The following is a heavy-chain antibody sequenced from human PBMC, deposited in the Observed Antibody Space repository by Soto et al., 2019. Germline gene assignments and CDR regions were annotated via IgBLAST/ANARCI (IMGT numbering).Heavy chain of an antibody. CDR2: MGNDGITT. CDR3: AKDPPAGYGRAFEV. D-gene: IGHD5-18*01. V-gene: IGHV3-33*06. J-gene: IGHJ3*01. Sequence: VGSLSLSCAASGFTFSTYGMHWVRQAPGKGLEWVAVMGNDGITTFYADSVKGRFTISRDNSKNTLFLQMNSLRVDDTAKYYCAKDPPAGYGRAFEVWGQGTVVTVSS. CDR1: GFTFSTYG.